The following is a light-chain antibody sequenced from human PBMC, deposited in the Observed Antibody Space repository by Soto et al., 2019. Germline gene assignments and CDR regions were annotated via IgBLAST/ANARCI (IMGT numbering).Light chain of an antibody. Sequence: EIVMTQSPDTLSVSPVERATLSCRASQSLSNNLAWYQQRPGQAPRLLIYDASKRATGIPARFSGSGSGTEFTLTISSLQSEDFAVYYCQQYNNWPRTFGQGTKVDIK. CDR1: QSLSNN. J-gene: IGKJ1*01. V-gene: IGKV3-15*01. CDR2: DAS. CDR3: QQYNNWPRT.